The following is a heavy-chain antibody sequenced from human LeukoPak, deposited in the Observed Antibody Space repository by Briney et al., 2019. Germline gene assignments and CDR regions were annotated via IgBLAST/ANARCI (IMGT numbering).Heavy chain of an antibody. V-gene: IGHV3-11*06. CDR3: LPLLSRPYVEDGFDI. CDR2: ISSSSSYT. Sequence: PGGSLRLSCTASGFTFSDYYMRWIRQAPGKGLEWVSDISSSSSYTKSADSVKGRFTISRDNARNSLYLQMNSLRAEDTAVYYCLPLLSRPYVEDGFDIWGQGTMVTVSS. J-gene: IGHJ3*02. D-gene: IGHD2/OR15-2a*01. CDR1: GFTFSDYY.